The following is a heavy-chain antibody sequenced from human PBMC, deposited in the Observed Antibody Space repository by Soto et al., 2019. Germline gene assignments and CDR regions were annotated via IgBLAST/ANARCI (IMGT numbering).Heavy chain of an antibody. CDR3: ARGSGIQLWLGYFDY. CDR1: GFTFSSYW. V-gene: IGHV3-74*01. CDR2: INSDGSST. J-gene: IGHJ4*02. D-gene: IGHD5-18*01. Sequence: GGSMRLSCAASGFTFSSYWMHWVRQAPGKGLVWVSRINSDGSSTSYADSVKGRFTISRDNAKNTLYLQMNSLRAEDTAVYYCARGSGIQLWLGYFDYWGQGTLVTVYS.